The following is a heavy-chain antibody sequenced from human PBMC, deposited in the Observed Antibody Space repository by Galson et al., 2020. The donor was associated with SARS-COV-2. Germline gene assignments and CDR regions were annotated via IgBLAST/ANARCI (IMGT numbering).Heavy chain of an antibody. CDR2: MNPDSGET. CDR1: GYSFTNYD. D-gene: IGHD4-17*01. V-gene: IGHV1-8*01. CDR3: ARGVHGDSGLPQDYSFDY. J-gene: IGHJ4*02. Sequence: ASVKVSCKSSGYSFTNYDINWVRQATGQGLEWMGWMNPDSGETGYTLKFQGRVTMTWDTSISTAYMELSSLRSEDTAVYYCARGVHGDSGLPQDYSFDYWGQGSLVTVSS.